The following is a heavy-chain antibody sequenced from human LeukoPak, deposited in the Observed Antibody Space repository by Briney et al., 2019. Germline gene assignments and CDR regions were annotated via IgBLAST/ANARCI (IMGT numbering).Heavy chain of an antibody. V-gene: IGHV3-15*07. CDR2: IKSKADGGTT. CDR1: GFTFTNAW. CDR3: TTDRLFGDIDY. Sequence: PGGSLRLSCAASGFTFTNAWMNWVRQAPGKGLEWVGRIKSKADGGTTDYAAPVKGRFTISRDDSKNTLYLQMNSLKTEDTAVYYCTTDRLFGDIDYWGQGTLVTVSS. J-gene: IGHJ4*02. D-gene: IGHD3-16*01.